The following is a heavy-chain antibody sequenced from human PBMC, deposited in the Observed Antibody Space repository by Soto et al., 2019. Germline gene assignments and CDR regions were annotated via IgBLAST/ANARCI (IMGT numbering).Heavy chain of an antibody. J-gene: IGHJ6*02. CDR3: AREAGVYGSGSYGMDV. CDR2: ISYDGSDK. D-gene: IGHD3-10*01. CDR1: GFTFSSYS. V-gene: IGHV3-30-3*01. Sequence: QVQLVESGGGVVQHGRSLRLSCAASGFTFSSYSMHWVRQAPGKGLEWVAVISYDGSDKYYADSVKGRFTISRDNSKNTLYLQMNSLRAEDTAVYYCAREAGVYGSGSYGMDVWGQGTTVTVSS.